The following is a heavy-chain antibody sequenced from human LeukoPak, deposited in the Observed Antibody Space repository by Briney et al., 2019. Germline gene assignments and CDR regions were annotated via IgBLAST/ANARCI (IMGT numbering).Heavy chain of an antibody. D-gene: IGHD6-6*01. CDR1: GYTFTGYY. Sequence: ASVKVSCKASGYTFTGYYMHWVRQAPGQGLEWMGWINPNSGGTNYAQKFQGRVTMTRDTSNSTAYMELSRLRSDDTAVYYCAREVSSSSSYDYWGQGTLVTVSS. V-gene: IGHV1-2*02. J-gene: IGHJ4*02. CDR3: AREVSSSSSYDY. CDR2: INPNSGGT.